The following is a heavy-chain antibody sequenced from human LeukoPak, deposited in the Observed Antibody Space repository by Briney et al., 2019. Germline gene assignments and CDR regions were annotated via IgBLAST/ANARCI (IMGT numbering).Heavy chain of an antibody. V-gene: IGHV1-18*01. D-gene: IGHD6-13*01. CDR3: ATGLPAAAGPPPGVFDP. J-gene: IGHJ5*02. CDR1: GYTFTSYG. CDR2: ISAYNGNT. Sequence: ASVKVSCKASGYTFTSYGISWVRQAPGQGLEWMGWISAYNGNTNYAQKLQGRVTMTTDTSTSTAYMELRSLRSDDTAVYYCATGLPAAAGPPPGVFDPWGQGTLVTVSS.